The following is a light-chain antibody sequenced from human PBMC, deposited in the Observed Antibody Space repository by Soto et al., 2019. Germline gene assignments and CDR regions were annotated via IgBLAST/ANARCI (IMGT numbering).Light chain of an antibody. V-gene: IGKV1-39*01. J-gene: IGKJ4*01. Sequence: DIQMTQSPSSLSASVGDRVTITCRASQSISSFLNWYQQKPGKAPKVLIYGASNLESGVPSRFSGSGPGTDFTLTIRSLQPEDFATYYCQQSYSTPLTFGGGTKVEIK. CDR1: QSISSF. CDR3: QQSYSTPLT. CDR2: GAS.